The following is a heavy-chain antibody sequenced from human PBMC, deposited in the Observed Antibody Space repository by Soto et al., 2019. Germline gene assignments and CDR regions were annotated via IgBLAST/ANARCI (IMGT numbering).Heavy chain of an antibody. CDR2: IRSKADGGTT. CDR1: GFTFSNAW. CDR3: TRDRNNYYYYGMDV. V-gene: IGHV3-15*01. Sequence: SLRLSCAASGFTFSNAWMSWLRQAPGKGLEWVGCIRSKADGGTTEYAASVKGRFTISRDDSKNTPYLQMNSLKTEDTVVYYCTRDRNNYYYYGMDVWGQGTTVTVSS. J-gene: IGHJ6*02.